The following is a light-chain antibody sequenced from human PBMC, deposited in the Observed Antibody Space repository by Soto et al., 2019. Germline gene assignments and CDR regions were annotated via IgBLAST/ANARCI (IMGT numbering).Light chain of an antibody. CDR1: QSLLHRSGDHY. CDR2: LGS. CDR3: LHALQPPPA. Sequence: EIVLTQSPLSLPVTLGEPASISCRSSQSLLHRSGDHYLDWYLQKPGQPPQLLIYLGSNRATGVPDRFSGSGSGTDFTLKISSVEAEDVGISYCLHALQPPPAFGQGTKVEIK. J-gene: IGKJ1*01. V-gene: IGKV2-28*01.